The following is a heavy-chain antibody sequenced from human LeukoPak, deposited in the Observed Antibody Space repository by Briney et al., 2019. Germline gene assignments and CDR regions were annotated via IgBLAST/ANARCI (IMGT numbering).Heavy chain of an antibody. CDR2: ISSSSSYI. D-gene: IGHD3-22*01. CDR1: GFTFSSYA. V-gene: IGHV3-21*01. Sequence: GGSLRLSCAASGFTFSSYAMNWVRQAPGKGLEWVSSISSSSSYIYYADSVKGRFTISRDNAKNSLYLQMNSLRAKDTAVYYCARGGGYYYDSSGYYKIKYYFDYWGQGTLVTVSS. CDR3: ARGGGYYYDSSGYYKIKYYFDY. J-gene: IGHJ4*02.